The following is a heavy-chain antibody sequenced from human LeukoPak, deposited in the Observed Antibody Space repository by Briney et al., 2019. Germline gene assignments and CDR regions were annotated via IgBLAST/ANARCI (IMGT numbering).Heavy chain of an antibody. CDR1: GYIFTSYW. CDR2: IYPGDSDT. D-gene: IGHD4-11*01. V-gene: IGHV5-51*01. Sequence: GESLKISCQGSGYIFTSYWIGWVRQMPGKGLEWMGIIYPGDSDTRYSPSFQGQVTISADQSISTAYLQWSSLKASDTAMYYCARQGHWSQTTAFDYWGQGTLVTVSS. CDR3: ARQGHWSQTTAFDY. J-gene: IGHJ4*02.